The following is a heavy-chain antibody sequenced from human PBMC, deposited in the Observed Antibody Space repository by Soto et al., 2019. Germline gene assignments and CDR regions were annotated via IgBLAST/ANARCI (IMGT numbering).Heavy chain of an antibody. CDR1: GFTFTSSA. D-gene: IGHD2-21*02. J-gene: IGHJ4*02. Sequence: SVKVSCKASGFTFTSSAVQWVRQARGQRLEWIGWIVVGSGNTNYAQKFQERVTITRGMSTSTAYMELSSLRADDAALYYCAKDFSRDSFSQKPSCGGDCYTLDSWGQGTRVTVSS. V-gene: IGHV1-58*01. CDR3: AKDFSRDSFSQKPSCGGDCYTLDS. CDR2: IVVGSGNT.